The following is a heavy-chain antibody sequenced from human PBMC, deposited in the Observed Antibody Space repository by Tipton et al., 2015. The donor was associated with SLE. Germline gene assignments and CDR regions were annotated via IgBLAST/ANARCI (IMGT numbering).Heavy chain of an antibody. J-gene: IGHJ4*02. Sequence: LRLSCTVSGYFINSGYFWGWIRQPPGKGLEWIGEINHSGSTNHNPSLKSRVTISVDTSKNQFSLKVNSVTAADTAVYYCATSGSLYPFEYWGQGTLVTVSS. V-gene: IGHV4-38-2*02. CDR1: GYFINSGYF. CDR3: ATSGSLYPFEY. D-gene: IGHD1-26*01. CDR2: INHSGST.